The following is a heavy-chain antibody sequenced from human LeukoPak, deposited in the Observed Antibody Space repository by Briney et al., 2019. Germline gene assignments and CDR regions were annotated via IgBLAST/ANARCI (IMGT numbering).Heavy chain of an antibody. CDR1: GYTFTSYY. Sequence: GASVKVSCKASGYTFTSYYMHWVRQAPGQGLEWMGIINPSGGSTSYAQKFQGRVTMTRDMSTSTVYMELSSLRSEDTAVYYCARDIPGSSWHTNYYYGMDVWGQGTTVTVSS. V-gene: IGHV1-46*01. D-gene: IGHD6-13*01. J-gene: IGHJ6*02. CDR3: ARDIPGSSWHTNYYYGMDV. CDR2: INPSGGST.